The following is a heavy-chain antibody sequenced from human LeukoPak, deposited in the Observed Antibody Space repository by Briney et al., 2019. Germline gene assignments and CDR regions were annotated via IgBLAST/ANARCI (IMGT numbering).Heavy chain of an antibody. CDR3: AREDPHDAFDI. CDR1: GGSISSYY. J-gene: IGHJ3*02. V-gene: IGHV4-59*01. CDR2: IYYSGST. Sequence: PSETLSLTYTVSGGSISSYYWSWIRQPPGKGLEWIGYIYYSGSTNYNPSLKSRVTISVDTSKNQFSLKLSSVTAADTAVYYCAREDPHDAFDIWGQGTMVTVSS.